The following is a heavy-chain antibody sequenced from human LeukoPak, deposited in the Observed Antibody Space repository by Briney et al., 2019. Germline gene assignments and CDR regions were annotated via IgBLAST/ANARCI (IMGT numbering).Heavy chain of an antibody. J-gene: IGHJ6*03. Sequence: GGSLRLSCAASGFTFSSYSMNWVRQAPGKGLEWVSVISSTSNYIYYVDSLKGRFTISRENAKNSLYLQMNSLRAGDTAVYYCARDRGGGHMDVWGKGTTVTISS. D-gene: IGHD2-15*01. CDR3: ARDRGGGHMDV. V-gene: IGHV3-21*01. CDR1: GFTFSSYS. CDR2: ISSTSNYI.